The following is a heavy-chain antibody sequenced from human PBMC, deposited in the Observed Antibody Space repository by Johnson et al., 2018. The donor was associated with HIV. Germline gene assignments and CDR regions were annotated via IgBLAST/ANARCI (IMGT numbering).Heavy chain of an antibody. CDR3: AKAELVGALEGGAFDI. CDR2: ISGSGGST. D-gene: IGHD1-26*01. J-gene: IGHJ3*02. CDR1: GFTFSSYA. V-gene: IGHV3-23*04. Sequence: VQLVESGGGVVQPGGSLRLSCAASGFTFSSYAMSWVRQAPGKGLEWVSAISGSGGSTYYADSVKGRFTISRDNSKNTLYLQMNSLRAEDTAVYYCAKAELVGALEGGAFDIWGQGTMVTVSS.